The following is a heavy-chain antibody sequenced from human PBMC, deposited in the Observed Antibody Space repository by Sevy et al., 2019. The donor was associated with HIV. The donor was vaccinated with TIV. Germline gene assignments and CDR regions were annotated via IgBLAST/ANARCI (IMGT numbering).Heavy chain of an antibody. J-gene: IGHJ4*02. V-gene: IGHV3-74*01. CDR2: MNTDGSST. CDR1: GFDFSSHW. CDR3: ATPRFDF. Sequence: GGSLRLSCEASGFDFSSHWMQWVRQAPGKGLVWVSRMNTDGSSTNYADSVKGRFTISRDNDKNTVYLEMNNLRDEDTALYYCATPRFDFWGPGTLVTVSS.